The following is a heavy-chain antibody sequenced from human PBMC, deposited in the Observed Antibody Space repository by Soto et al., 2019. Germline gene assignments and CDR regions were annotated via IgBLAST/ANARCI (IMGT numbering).Heavy chain of an antibody. Sequence: SETLSLTYTVSGGSISNGDYYWSWIRQPPGKGLEWIGYIYYSGSTYYNPSLKSRVTISVDTSKNQFSLKLSSVTAADTAVYYCARVGGFGATTIDYWGQGTLVTVSS. CDR2: IYYSGST. D-gene: IGHD3-10*01. J-gene: IGHJ4*02. V-gene: IGHV4-30-4*01. CDR3: ARVGGFGATTIDY. CDR1: GGSISNGDYY.